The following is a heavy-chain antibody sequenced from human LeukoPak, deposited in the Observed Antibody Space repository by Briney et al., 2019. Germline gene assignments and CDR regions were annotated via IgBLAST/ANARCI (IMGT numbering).Heavy chain of an antibody. CDR3: AREPLGCGGDCHFDY. CDR2: IIPIYDPV. CDR1: GGTFSSYA. V-gene: IGHV1-69*05. Sequence: TVNVSCKASGGTFSSYAFSWMRQAPGQGLEWMGRIIPIYDPVDYAQTFQGRVTITTDESTNTVYLELSSLRYEDTAVYYCAREPLGCGGDCHFDYWGQGTLVTVSS. J-gene: IGHJ4*02. D-gene: IGHD2-21*02.